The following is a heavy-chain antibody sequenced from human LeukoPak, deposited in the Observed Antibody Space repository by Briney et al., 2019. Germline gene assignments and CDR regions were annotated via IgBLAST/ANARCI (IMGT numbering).Heavy chain of an antibody. V-gene: IGHV3-15*01. Sequence: GGSLRLSCAASGFTLSNAWMSWVRQAPGRGLEWVGRIKRKGDDGTIDYAAPVKGRLSISIDDSKNTLYLQMNSLKSEDTAVYYCTAGTGRSDFDYWGQGTLVTVSS. J-gene: IGHJ4*02. CDR3: TAGTGRSDFDY. CDR2: IKRKGDDGTI. D-gene: IGHD3/OR15-3a*01. CDR1: GFTLSNAW.